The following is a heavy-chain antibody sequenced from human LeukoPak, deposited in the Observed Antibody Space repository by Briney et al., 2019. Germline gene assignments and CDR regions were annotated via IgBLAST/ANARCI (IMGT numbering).Heavy chain of an antibody. D-gene: IGHD2/OR15-2a*01. CDR3: AGSMAKYYFDY. V-gene: IGHV3-53*01. CDR1: GFTFSTNH. Sequence: GGSLRLSCAASGFTFSTNHMSWVRQAPGKGLEWVSVIYSGGSTYYVDSVKGRFTISRDNSKNTLYLQMNSLRAEDTAVYYCAGSMAKYYFDYWGQGTLVIVSS. J-gene: IGHJ4*02. CDR2: IYSGGST.